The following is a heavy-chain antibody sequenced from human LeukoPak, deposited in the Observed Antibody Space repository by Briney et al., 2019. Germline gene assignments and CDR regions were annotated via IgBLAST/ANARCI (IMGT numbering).Heavy chain of an antibody. V-gene: IGHV3-23*01. D-gene: IGHD4-17*01. CDR2: ITSTGSST. CDR1: GFSFSAYA. J-gene: IGHJ4*02. Sequence: PGGPLRLSCAASGFSFSAYAMSWVPQAPGKGLEWVSIITSTGSSTFYADSVKGRFTISRDNSKNTLFLQMNGLRAKDTALYYCAKAGHTVTTELDYWGQGTLVTVSS. CDR3: AKAGHTVTTELDY.